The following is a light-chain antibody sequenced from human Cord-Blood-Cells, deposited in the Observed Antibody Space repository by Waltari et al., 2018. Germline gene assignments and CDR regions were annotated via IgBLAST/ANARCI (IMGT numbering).Light chain of an antibody. J-gene: IGKJ2*01. CDR2: WAS. CDR3: QQYYSTPYT. Sequence: DIVMSQSPGATAVSLGGRAPIICMASRSVLYSSNNKNYLAWYQQKPGQPPKLLIYWASTRESGVPDRFSGSGSGTDFTLTISSLQAEDVAVYYCQQYYSTPYTFGQGTKLEIK. CDR1: RSVLYSSNNKNY. V-gene: IGKV4-1*01.